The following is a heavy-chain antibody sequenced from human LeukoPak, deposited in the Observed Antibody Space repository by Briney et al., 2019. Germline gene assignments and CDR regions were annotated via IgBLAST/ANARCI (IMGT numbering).Heavy chain of an antibody. CDR1: GFTFSSYW. J-gene: IGHJ4*02. Sequence: GGSLRLSCAASGFTFSSYWMHWVRQAPGKGLVWVSRINSDGSITTYADSVRGRFTISRDNAKSTLYLQMNSLRAEDTAVYYCASSTQISQYADYWGQGALVTVSS. D-gene: IGHD2-2*01. CDR2: INSDGSIT. CDR3: ASSTQISQYADY. V-gene: IGHV3-74*01.